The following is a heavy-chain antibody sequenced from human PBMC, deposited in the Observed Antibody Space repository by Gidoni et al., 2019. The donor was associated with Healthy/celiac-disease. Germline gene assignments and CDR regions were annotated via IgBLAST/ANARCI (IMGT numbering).Heavy chain of an antibody. CDR3: ARVGITIFGVDHGWFDP. CDR2: IIPIFGTA. CDR1: GGTFSRYA. Sequence: QVQLVQSGAEVTKPGSSVKLSCKASGGTFSRYAISWVRQAPGQGLEWMGGIIPIFGTANYAQKFQGRVTITADESTSTAYMELSSLRSEDTAVYYCARVGITIFGVDHGWFDPWGQGTLVTVSS. D-gene: IGHD3-3*01. J-gene: IGHJ5*02. V-gene: IGHV1-69*01.